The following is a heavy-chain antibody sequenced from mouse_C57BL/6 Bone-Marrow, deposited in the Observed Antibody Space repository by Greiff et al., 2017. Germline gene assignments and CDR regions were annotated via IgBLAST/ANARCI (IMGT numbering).Heavy chain of an antibody. Sequence: EVQLVESGGGLVQPGGSLKLSCAASGFTFSDHYMYLVRQTPEKRLEWVAYISNGGGSTYYPDTLKGRFTISRDNAKNSLYLQMRRLKSEDTAMYYCARLLRPYAMDYWGQGTSVTVSS. D-gene: IGHD1-2*01. CDR2: ISNGGGST. CDR1: GFTFSDHY. CDR3: ARLLRPYAMDY. J-gene: IGHJ4*01. V-gene: IGHV5-12*01.